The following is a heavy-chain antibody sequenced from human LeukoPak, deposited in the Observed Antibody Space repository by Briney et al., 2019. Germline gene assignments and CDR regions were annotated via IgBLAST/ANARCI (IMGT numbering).Heavy chain of an antibody. D-gene: IGHD6-13*01. CDR2: ISAYNGNT. CDR1: GYTFTSYG. Sequence: GASVKVSCKSSGYTFTSYGSSWVRQAPGQGREWMGWISAYNGNTNYAQKLQGRVTMTTATSTSTAYMELRSLRSDDTAVYPCARVQQLFPIDYWGQGTLVTASS. CDR3: ARVQQLFPIDY. J-gene: IGHJ4*02. V-gene: IGHV1-18*01.